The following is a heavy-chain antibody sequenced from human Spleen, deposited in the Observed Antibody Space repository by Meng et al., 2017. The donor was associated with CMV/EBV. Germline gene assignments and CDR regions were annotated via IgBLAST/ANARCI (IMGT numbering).Heavy chain of an antibody. Sequence: GGSLRLSCAASGFTLSSYWMHWVRQAPGKGLVWVSGINGDGSVTRYADSVRGRFTVSRDNAKNTLYLQMNSLRAEDTAVYYCTRDLLRKFGVVIGQNVWGQGTTVTVSS. D-gene: IGHD3-3*01. CDR1: GFTLSSYW. V-gene: IGHV3-74*01. CDR3: TRDLLRKFGVVIGQNV. J-gene: IGHJ6*02. CDR2: INGDGSVT.